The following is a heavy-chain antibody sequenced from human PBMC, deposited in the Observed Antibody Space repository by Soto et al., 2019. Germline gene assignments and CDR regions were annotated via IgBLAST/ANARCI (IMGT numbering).Heavy chain of an antibody. CDR3: ARVKPSIAAARTNWFDP. V-gene: IGHV4-34*01. D-gene: IGHD6-13*01. Sequence: QVQLQQWGAGLLKPSETLSLTCAVYGGSFSGYYWSWIRQPPGKGLEWIGEINHSGSTNYNPSLKRRVTISVDTSKNQFSLKLSSVTAADTAVYYCARVKPSIAAARTNWFDPWGQGTLVTVSS. CDR1: GGSFSGYY. CDR2: INHSGST. J-gene: IGHJ5*02.